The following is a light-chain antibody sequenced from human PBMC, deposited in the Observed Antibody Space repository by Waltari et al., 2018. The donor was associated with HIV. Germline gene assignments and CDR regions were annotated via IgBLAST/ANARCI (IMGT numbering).Light chain of an antibody. CDR1: SSNIGSNA. Sequence: QSVLTQSPSASGTPGQRVTISCSGSSSNIGSNAVDWYQHLPGTAPKLLIHTNNQRPAGIPGRFSGSKAGTSASLAISGLQSEDESDYYCAAWDDSLNGYVFGSGTKVTVL. CDR2: TNN. J-gene: IGLJ1*01. CDR3: AAWDDSLNGYV. V-gene: IGLV1-44*01.